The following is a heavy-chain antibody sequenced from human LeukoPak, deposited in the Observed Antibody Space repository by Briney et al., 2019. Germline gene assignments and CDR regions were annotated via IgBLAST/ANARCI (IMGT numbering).Heavy chain of an antibody. D-gene: IGHD4-11*01. J-gene: IGHJ4*02. V-gene: IGHV4-39*07. CDR2: IYYSGST. CDR1: GGSISSSSYY. Sequence: SETLSLTCTVSGGSISSSSYYWGWIRQPPGKGLEWIGSIYYSGSTYYNPSLKSRVTISVDTSKNQFSLKLSSVTAADTAVYYCAKTHSHFPPYFDYWGQGTLVIVSS. CDR3: AKTHSHFPPYFDY.